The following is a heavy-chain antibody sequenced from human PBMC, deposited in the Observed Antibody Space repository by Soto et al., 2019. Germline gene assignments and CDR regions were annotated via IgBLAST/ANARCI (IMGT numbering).Heavy chain of an antibody. Sequence: EVQLVESGGGLVQPGGSLRLSCAASGFTFNTNSMHWVRQAPGKGLEYVSVISDNGDTTYYATSVTGRFTISRDNSKSTLYLQMGTLRVEDTVVYYCARVGGAHWGQGTLVTVSS. CDR1: GFTFNTNS. J-gene: IGHJ1*01. D-gene: IGHD3-16*01. V-gene: IGHV3-64*01. CDR3: ARVGGAH. CDR2: ISDNGDTT.